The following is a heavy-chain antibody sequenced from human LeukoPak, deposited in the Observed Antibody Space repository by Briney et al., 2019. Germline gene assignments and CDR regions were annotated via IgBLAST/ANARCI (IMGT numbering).Heavy chain of an antibody. CDR1: GFTFINYW. CDR2: IYTSGST. CDR3: ASTYYYDSSGYYSGY. V-gene: IGHV4-4*07. Sequence: GSLRLSCAASGFTFINYWMSWIRQPAGKGLEWIGRIYTSGSTNYNPSLKSRVTISVDTSKNQFSLKLSSVTAADTAVYYCASTYYYDSSGYYSGYWGQGTLVTVSS. J-gene: IGHJ4*02. D-gene: IGHD3-22*01.